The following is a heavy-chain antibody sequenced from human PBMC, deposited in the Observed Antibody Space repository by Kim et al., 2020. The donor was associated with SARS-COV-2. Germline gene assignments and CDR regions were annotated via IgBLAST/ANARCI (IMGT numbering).Heavy chain of an antibody. Sequence: GGSLRLSCAASGFTFSSYSMNWVRQAPGKGLEWVSSISSSSSYIYYADSVKGRFTISRDNAKNSLYLQMNSLRAEDTAVYYCARDEVRGPQQLPGGWYFDLWGRGTLVTVSS. V-gene: IGHV3-21*01. D-gene: IGHD6-13*01. CDR3: ARDEVRGPQQLPGGWYFDL. J-gene: IGHJ2*01. CDR1: GFTFSSYS. CDR2: ISSSSSYI.